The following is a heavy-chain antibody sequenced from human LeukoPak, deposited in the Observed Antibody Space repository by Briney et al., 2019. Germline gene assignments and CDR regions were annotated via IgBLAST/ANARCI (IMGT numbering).Heavy chain of an antibody. Sequence: PSETLSLTCTVSGGSISSGGYYWSWIRQPPGKGLEWIGYIYYSGSTNYNPSLKSRVTISVDTSKNQFSLRLSSVTAADTAVYYCARLSRDGWLQTRDYWYFDLWGRGTLVTVSS. CDR2: IYYSGST. CDR3: ARLSRDGWLQTRDYWYFDL. CDR1: GGSISSGGYY. J-gene: IGHJ2*01. D-gene: IGHD5-12*01. V-gene: IGHV4-61*08.